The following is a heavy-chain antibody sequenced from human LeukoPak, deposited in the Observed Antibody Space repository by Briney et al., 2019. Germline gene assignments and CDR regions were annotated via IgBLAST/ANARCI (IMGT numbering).Heavy chain of an antibody. CDR2: ISSSSSTI. CDR3: ARAQWDYVWGSYRYYFDY. V-gene: IGHV3-48*02. D-gene: IGHD3-16*02. CDR1: GFTFSSYE. Sequence: GGSLRLSCAASGFTFSSYEMNWVRQAPGKGLEWVSYISSSSSTIYYADSVKGRFTISRDNAKNSLYLQMNSLRDEDTAVYYCARAQWDYVWGSYRYYFDYWGQGTLVTVSS. J-gene: IGHJ4*02.